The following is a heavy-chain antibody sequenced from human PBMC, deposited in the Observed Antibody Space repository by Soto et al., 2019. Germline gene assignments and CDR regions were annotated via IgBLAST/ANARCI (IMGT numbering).Heavy chain of an antibody. Sequence: QVQLQESGPGLVKPSQTLSLTCTVSGDSINSDGYFWSWIRQHPGKGLAWIGSIYHFGTTYYNPSLSSRLNMSMDTSKNQFSLNLNSVTAADTAVYYCARLICASSICYFPAWFDPWGRGTLVTVSS. CDR1: GDSINSDGYF. J-gene: IGHJ5*02. CDR3: ARLICASSICYFPAWFDP. CDR2: IYHFGTT. D-gene: IGHD2-21*01. V-gene: IGHV4-31*03.